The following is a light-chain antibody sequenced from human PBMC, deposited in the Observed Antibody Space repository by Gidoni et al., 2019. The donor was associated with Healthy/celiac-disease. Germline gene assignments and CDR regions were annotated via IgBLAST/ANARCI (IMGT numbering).Light chain of an antibody. V-gene: IGLV3-21*02. CDR2: DDS. J-gene: IGLJ1*01. Sequence: SYVLTQPPSVSVAPGQTARITCGGNNSGSISLHWSQQRPGHAPVLVVYDDSDRPSGIPERCSGSNSGNTATLTISRVEAGDEAYYYCQVWDSSSDNPSYVFGTWTKVTVL. CDR3: QVWDSSSDNPSYV. CDR1: NSGSIS.